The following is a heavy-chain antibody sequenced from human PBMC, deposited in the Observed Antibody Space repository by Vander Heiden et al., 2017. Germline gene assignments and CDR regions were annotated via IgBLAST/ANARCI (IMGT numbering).Heavy chain of an antibody. CDR2: ISAYNGNT. Sequence: QVLLVQSGAELKTPGASVKVSCMASGYTFIRYGFSWVRQAPGQGLEWMGWISAYNGNTNNAQKLEGRVTMTTDTSTSTAYMELRSLRSDDTAVYYCARARGLYGDHSWFDPWGQGTLVTVSS. CDR1: GYTFIRYG. V-gene: IGHV1-18*01. D-gene: IGHD4-17*01. CDR3: ARARGLYGDHSWFDP. J-gene: IGHJ5*02.